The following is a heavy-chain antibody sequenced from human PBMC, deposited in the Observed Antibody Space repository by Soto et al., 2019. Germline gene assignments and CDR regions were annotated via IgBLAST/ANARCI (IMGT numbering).Heavy chain of an antibody. J-gene: IGHJ4*02. D-gene: IGHD3-10*01. V-gene: IGHV3-11*06. CDR2: ISSSISYT. CDR3: ARDGQTYGQGDY. CDR1: GFSLSDYS. Sequence: QVQLVESGGGLVKPGGSLTLSCAASGFSLSDYSMSWIRQAPGKGLEWVSYISSSISYTHYADSVKGRFTASRDNAKKSVFLHLNSLRAEDTSVYYCARDGQTYGQGDYWGQGTLVTVS.